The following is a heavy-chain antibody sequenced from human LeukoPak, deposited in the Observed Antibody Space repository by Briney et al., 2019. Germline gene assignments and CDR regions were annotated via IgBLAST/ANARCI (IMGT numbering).Heavy chain of an antibody. V-gene: IGHV1-2*02. J-gene: IGHJ4*02. CDR1: GYTFTGYY. CDR3: APSVPNYYDGSGYDTFDY. CDR2: INPNSGGT. Sequence: GASVKVSCKASGYTFTGYYMHWVRQAPGQGLEWMGWINPNSGGTNYAQKFQGRVTMTRDTSISTAYMELSRLRSDDTAVYYCAPSVPNYYDGSGYDTFDYWGQGTLVTVSS. D-gene: IGHD3-22*01.